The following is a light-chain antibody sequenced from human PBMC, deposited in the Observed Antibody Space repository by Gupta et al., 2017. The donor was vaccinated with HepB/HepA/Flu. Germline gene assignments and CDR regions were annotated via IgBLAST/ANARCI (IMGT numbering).Light chain of an antibody. CDR1: EDIDIY. J-gene: IGKJ5*01. V-gene: IGKV1-33*01. CDR2: EAS. Sequence: DIQLTQSRSSMSTSIGDRVTITCQASEDIDIYLSWYQQKPGKAPKLLIYEASNLEVGVPSRFSGSGSGTEFSFTISSLQPEDVATYYCQQCDSLPLTFGQGTRLDIK. CDR3: QQCDSLPLT.